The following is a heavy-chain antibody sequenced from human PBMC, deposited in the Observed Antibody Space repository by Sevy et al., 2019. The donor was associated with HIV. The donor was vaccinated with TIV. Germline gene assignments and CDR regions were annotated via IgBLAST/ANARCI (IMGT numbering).Heavy chain of an antibody. CDR1: GFTFSNYA. CDR3: ARGGYYYDNAAYYALDS. CDR2: IWSDGAYQ. V-gene: IGHV3-33*01. Sequence: GGSLRLSCAATGFTFSNYAMHWVHQAPGKGMEWVAIIWSDGAYQYQGDSVKGRFTISRDNSKNTLYLQMNNVRVEDTAVYYCARGGYYYDNAAYYALDSWGQGTLVTVSS. J-gene: IGHJ4*02. D-gene: IGHD3-22*01.